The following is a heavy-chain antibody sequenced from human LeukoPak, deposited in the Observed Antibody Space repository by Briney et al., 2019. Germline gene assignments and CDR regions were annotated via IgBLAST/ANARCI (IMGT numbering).Heavy chain of an antibody. CDR3: ATFGIAAAKYWFDP. J-gene: IGHJ5*02. D-gene: IGHD6-13*01. V-gene: IGHV1-24*01. CDR1: GYTLTELS. CDR2: FDSEDGET. Sequence: ASVKVSCKVSGYTLTELSMHWVRQAPGKGLEWMGGFDSEDGETIYAQKFQGRVTMTEDTSTDTAYMELSSLRSEDTAVYYCATFGIAAAKYWFDPWGQGTLVTVPS.